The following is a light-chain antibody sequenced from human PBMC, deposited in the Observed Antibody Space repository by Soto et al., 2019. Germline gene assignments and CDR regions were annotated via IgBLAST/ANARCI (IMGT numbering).Light chain of an antibody. CDR3: SSYTSSSTVV. Sequence: QSALTQPASVSGSPGQSITISCTGTNSDVGGYNFVSWYQHHPGKAPKLMIYGVCNRPSGVSNRFSGSKSGNTASLTISGLQAEDEADYYCSSYTSSSTVVFGGGTKLTVL. J-gene: IGLJ2*01. CDR2: GVC. V-gene: IGLV2-14*03. CDR1: NSDVGGYNF.